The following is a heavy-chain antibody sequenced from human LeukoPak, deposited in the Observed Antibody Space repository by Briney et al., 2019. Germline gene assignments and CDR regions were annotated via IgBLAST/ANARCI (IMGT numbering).Heavy chain of an antibody. CDR3: AREVTIFGDPL. CDR1: GGSISSGSYY. Sequence: PSQTLSLTCTVSGGSISSGSYYWSWIRQPAGKGLEWIGRIYTSGSTNYNPSLKSRLTMSVDTSKNQFSLKLSSVTAADTAVYYCAREVTIFGDPLWGQGTLVTVSS. V-gene: IGHV4-61*02. D-gene: IGHD3-3*01. J-gene: IGHJ4*02. CDR2: IYTSGST.